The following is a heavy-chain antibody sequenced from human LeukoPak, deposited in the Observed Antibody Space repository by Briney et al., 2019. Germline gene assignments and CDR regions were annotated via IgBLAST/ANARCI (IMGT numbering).Heavy chain of an antibody. V-gene: IGHV3-15*01. CDR2: IKSKTDGGTT. D-gene: IGHD3-10*01. J-gene: IGHJ3*02. Sequence: GGSLRLSCAASGFTFSNAWMSWVRQAPGKGLEWVGRIKSKTDGGTTDYAAPVKGRFTISRDDSKNTLYLQMNSLKTEDTAVYYCTTDPMEGDAFDIWGQGTTVTVSS. CDR3: TTDPMEGDAFDI. CDR1: GFTFSNAW.